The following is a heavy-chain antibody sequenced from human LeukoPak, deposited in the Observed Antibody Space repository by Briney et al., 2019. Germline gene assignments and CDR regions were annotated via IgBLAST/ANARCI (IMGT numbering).Heavy chain of an antibody. CDR1: GFTFSRYW. D-gene: IGHD3-10*01. V-gene: IGHV3-74*01. CDR2: INEDGSTT. CDR3: ARDPRRQTHYGLGDT. Sequence: GGSLRLSCAASGFTFSRYWMHWVRQAPGKGLVWVSRINEDGSTTSYADSVKGRFTISRDNVKNTLYLQMNGLRAEDTAFYYCARDPRRQTHYGLGDTWGQGTLVTVSS. J-gene: IGHJ5*02.